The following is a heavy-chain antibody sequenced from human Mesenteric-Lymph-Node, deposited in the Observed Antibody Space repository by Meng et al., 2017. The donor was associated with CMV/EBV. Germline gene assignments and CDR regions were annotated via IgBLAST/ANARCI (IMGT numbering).Heavy chain of an antibody. V-gene: IGHV1-8*01. CDR1: VYTFPSYD. J-gene: IGHJ4*02. CDR3: QITPSVNPWGEGIGVYFDY. CDR2: MNPNSGNT. Sequence: SVTVSCMSSVYTFPSYDIHWLRQATGQGLAWMGWMNPNSGNTEYAQKFQGRVTMTRNTSISTAYMELSSLRSEDTAVYYCQITPSVNPWGEGIGVYFDYWGQGTLVTVSS. D-gene: IGHD7-27*01.